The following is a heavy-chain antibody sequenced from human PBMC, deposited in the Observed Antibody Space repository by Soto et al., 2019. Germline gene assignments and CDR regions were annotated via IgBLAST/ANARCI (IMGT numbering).Heavy chain of an antibody. J-gene: IGHJ4*02. CDR2: IIPLLGMT. Sequence: SVKVSCKAPGGTFFTSTLSWVRQAPGQGLEWMGRIIPLLGMTNYAQNFQDRVIVTADTSTTTAYMDLTGLTADDTAIYYCARDLKYCTTSSCYSPHDYWGQGTQVTVSS. CDR3: ARDLKYCTTSSCYSPHDY. CDR1: GGTFFTST. D-gene: IGHD2-2*01. V-gene: IGHV1-69*04.